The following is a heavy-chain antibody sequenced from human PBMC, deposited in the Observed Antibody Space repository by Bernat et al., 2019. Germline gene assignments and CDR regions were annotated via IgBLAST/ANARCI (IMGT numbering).Heavy chain of an antibody. CDR3: ARETYYYGSGRGWFDP. V-gene: IGHV1-69*08. D-gene: IGHD3-10*01. CDR2: IIPILGIA. J-gene: IGHJ5*02. Sequence: QVQLVQSGAEVKKPGSSVKVSCKASGGTFSSYTISWVRQAPGQGLEWMGRIIPILGIANYAQKFQGRVTITVDKSTSTAYMELSSLRSEDTAVYYCARETYYYGSGRGWFDPWGQGTLVTVSS. CDR1: GGTFSSYT.